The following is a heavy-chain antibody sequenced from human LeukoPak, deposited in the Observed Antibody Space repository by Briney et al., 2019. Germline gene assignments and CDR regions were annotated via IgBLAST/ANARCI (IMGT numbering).Heavy chain of an antibody. D-gene: IGHD2-2*01. CDR2: INPNSGGT. CDR1: GYTFTGYY. Sequence: ASVKVSCKASGYTFTGYYMHWVRQAPGQGLELMGWINPNSGGTNYAQNFQGRATMTGDTSISTAYMELSRLRSDDTAVYYCARASGDFCSSSTCFKSLYYYYMDVWGKGTTVTVSS. CDR3: ARASGDFCSSSTCFKSLYYYYMDV. V-gene: IGHV1-2*02. J-gene: IGHJ6*03.